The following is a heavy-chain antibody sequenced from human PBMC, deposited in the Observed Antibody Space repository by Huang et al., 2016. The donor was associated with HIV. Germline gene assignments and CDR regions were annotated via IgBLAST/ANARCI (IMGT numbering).Heavy chain of an antibody. CDR2: LSYPGST. V-gene: IGHV4-59*01. CDR3: ARAFPSGAIDY. CDR1: GASLNKFY. Sequence: QVRLQESGPGLVRPSETLSLTCNVSGASLNKFYWNWIRQAPGKGLEWIGYLSYPGSTTYNPSLKSRVTIFQDTSKNQCSLKLTSVTAADTAVYYCARAFPSGAIDYWGQGTLVTVSS. J-gene: IGHJ4*02.